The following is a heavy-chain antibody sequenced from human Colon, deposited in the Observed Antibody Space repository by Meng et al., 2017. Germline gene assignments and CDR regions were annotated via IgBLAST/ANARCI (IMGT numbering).Heavy chain of an antibody. CDR2: VDYSGST. D-gene: IGHD1-26*01. CDR3: AGGPWEFNY. CDR1: GASVGSGNHY. V-gene: IGHV4-61*01. Sequence: QPQGSGPALLVPSETLSLTCTVSGASVGSGNHYWSWIRQPPGKGLEYIAYVDYSGSTHYNPSLKSRVTMSVDTSKKQLSLKLSSVTAADTAVYYCAGGPWEFNYWGQGTLVTVSS. J-gene: IGHJ4*02.